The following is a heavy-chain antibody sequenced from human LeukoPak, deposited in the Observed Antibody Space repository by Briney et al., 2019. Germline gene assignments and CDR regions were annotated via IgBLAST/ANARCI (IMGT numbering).Heavy chain of an antibody. CDR1: GFTFSSYS. CDR3: ARVGQWLVQYYFDY. D-gene: IGHD6-19*01. Sequence: GGSLRLSCAASGFTFSSYSMNWVRQAPGKGLEWVSYISSSGSTIYYADSVKGRFTISRDNAKNSLYLQMNSLRAEDAAVYYCARVGQWLVQYYFDYWGQGTLVTVSS. J-gene: IGHJ4*02. CDR2: ISSSGSTI. V-gene: IGHV3-48*04.